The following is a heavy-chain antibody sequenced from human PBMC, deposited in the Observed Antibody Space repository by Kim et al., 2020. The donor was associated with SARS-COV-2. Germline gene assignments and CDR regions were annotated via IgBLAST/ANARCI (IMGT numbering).Heavy chain of an antibody. Sequence: YIPSLKGRVTIALDRSKTQFSLNLGSVTAADTAVYYCARELSTWPNWFDPWGQGTLVTVSS. V-gene: IGHV4-59*01. CDR3: ARELSTWPNWFDP. J-gene: IGHJ5*02.